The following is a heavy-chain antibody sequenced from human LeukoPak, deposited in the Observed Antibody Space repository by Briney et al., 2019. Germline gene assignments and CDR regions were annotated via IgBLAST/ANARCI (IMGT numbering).Heavy chain of an antibody. J-gene: IGHJ4*02. CDR1: GFTFSSYG. CDR2: IRYDGSNK. Sequence: GRSLRLSCAASGFTFSSYGMHWVRQAPGKGLEWVAFIRYDGSNKYYADSVKGRFTISRDNSKNTLYLQMNSLRAEDTAVYYCAKGLPGIAAAGISYYFDYWGQGTLVTVSS. CDR3: AKGLPGIAAAGISYYFDY. V-gene: IGHV3-30*02. D-gene: IGHD6-13*01.